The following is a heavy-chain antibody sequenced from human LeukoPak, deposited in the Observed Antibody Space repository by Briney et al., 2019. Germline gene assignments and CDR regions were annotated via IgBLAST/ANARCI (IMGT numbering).Heavy chain of an antibody. D-gene: IGHD2-21*02. CDR3: ARQADCGGDCYPYYFDY. J-gene: IGHJ4*02. V-gene: IGHV4-39*01. CDR1: GGSISSSSYY. CDR2: IYYSGST. Sequence: SETLSLTCTVSGGSISSSSYYWGWIRQPPGKGLECIGSIYYSGSTYYNPSLKSRVTISVDTSKNQFSLKLSSVTAADTAVYYCARQADCGGDCYPYYFDYWGQGTLVTVSS.